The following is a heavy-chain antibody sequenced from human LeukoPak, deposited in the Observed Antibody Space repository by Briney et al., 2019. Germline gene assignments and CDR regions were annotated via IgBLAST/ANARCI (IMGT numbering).Heavy chain of an antibody. CDR1: GYTFTDYY. CDR2: ISAYNGNT. D-gene: IGHD6-13*01. V-gene: IGHV1-18*01. Sequence: ASVKVSCKASGYTFTDYYIHWMRQAPGQGLEWMGWISAYNGNTNYAQKLQGRVTMTTDTSTSTAYMELRSLRSDDTAVYYCARIPSSSSRTPIYYYYYMDVWGKGTTVTVSS. J-gene: IGHJ6*03. CDR3: ARIPSSSSRTPIYYYYYMDV.